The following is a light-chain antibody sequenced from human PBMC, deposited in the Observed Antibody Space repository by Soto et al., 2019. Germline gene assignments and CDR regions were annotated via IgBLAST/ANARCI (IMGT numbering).Light chain of an antibody. V-gene: IGKV3-20*01. CDR1: QSVSSSY. CDR2: GAS. CDR3: QQSYRTPYP. Sequence: EIVLTQSPGTLSLSPGERATLSCRASQSVSSSYLVWYQQKPGQAPRLLIYGASIRATGIPDRFSGSGSGTDFTLTISRLEPEDFATYYCQQSYRTPYPFGQGTKVDIK. J-gene: IGKJ2*01.